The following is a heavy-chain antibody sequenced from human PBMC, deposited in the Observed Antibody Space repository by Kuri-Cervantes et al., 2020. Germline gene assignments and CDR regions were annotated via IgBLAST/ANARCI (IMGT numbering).Heavy chain of an antibody. CDR2: ISGSGGST. D-gene: IGHD4-17*01. CDR3: ARDHATTVTTAAHFDY. Sequence: GESLKISCAASGFIFSSYAMSWVRQAPGKGLEWVSAISGSGGSTYYADSVKGRCTISRDNAKNSLYLQMNSLSADDTAVYYCARDHATTVTTAAHFDYWGQGTLVTVSS. J-gene: IGHJ4*02. CDR1: GFIFSSYA. V-gene: IGHV3-23*01.